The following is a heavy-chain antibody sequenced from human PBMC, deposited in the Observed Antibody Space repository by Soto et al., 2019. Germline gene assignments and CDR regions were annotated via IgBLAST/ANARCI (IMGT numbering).Heavy chain of an antibody. V-gene: IGHV1-69*12. Sequence: QVQLVQSGAEVKKPGSSVKVSCKASGGTFSSYAISWVRQAPGQGLEWMGGIIPIFGTANYAQKFQGRVTITADESTSTAYMELSSLRSEDTAVYYWARNTYYDSSGYPYSWFDPWGQGTLVTVSS. D-gene: IGHD3-22*01. CDR2: IIPIFGTA. CDR3: ARNTYYDSSGYPYSWFDP. J-gene: IGHJ5*02. CDR1: GGTFSSYA.